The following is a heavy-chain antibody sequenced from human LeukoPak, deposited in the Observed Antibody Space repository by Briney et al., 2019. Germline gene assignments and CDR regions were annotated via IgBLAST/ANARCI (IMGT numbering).Heavy chain of an antibody. CDR1: GGSISSGRYY. Sequence: SETLSLTCTVSGGSISSGRYYWNWIRQPAGKGLEWIGHIFTSGSTNYNPSLKSRVTISVDTSKNQFSLKLSSVTAADTAVYYCARTGSNDYGGNSVAFDIWGQGTMVTVSS. J-gene: IGHJ3*02. V-gene: IGHV4-61*09. CDR3: ARTGSNDYGGNSVAFDI. CDR2: IFTSGST. D-gene: IGHD4-23*01.